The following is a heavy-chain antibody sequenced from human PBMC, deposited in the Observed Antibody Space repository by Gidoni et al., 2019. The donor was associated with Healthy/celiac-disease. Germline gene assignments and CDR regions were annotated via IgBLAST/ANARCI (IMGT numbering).Heavy chain of an antibody. CDR2: ISGSGGST. D-gene: IGHD3-3*01. CDR3: AKTYYDFWSGFDY. J-gene: IGHJ4*02. Sequence: EVQLLESGGGLVQPGGSLRLPCAASGFTFSSYAMSWVRQAPGKGLEWVSAISGSGGSTYYADSVKGRFTISRDNSKNTLYLQMNSLRAEDTAVYYCAKTYYDFWSGFDYWGQGTLVTVSS. CDR1: GFTFSSYA. V-gene: IGHV3-23*01.